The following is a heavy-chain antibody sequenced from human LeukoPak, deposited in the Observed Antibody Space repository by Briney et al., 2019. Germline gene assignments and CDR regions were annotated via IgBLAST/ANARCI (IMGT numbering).Heavy chain of an antibody. J-gene: IGHJ4*02. CDR3: AKTVGATGEFDY. V-gene: IGHV3-74*01. D-gene: IGHD1-26*01. Sequence: GGSLRLSCAASGFTFSSYWMHWVRQGPGKGLVWVSRINSDGSSTRYADSVKGRFTISRDNSKNTLYLQMNSLRAEDTAVYYCAKTVGATGEFDYWGQGTLVTVSS. CDR2: INSDGSST. CDR1: GFTFSSYW.